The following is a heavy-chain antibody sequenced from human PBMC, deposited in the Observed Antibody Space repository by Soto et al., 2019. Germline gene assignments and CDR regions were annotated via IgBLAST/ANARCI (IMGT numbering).Heavy chain of an antibody. Sequence: ASVKVSCKASGYTFTSYGISWVRQAPGQGLEWMGWISAYNGNINYAQNLKGRVTMTTDTSTSTAYMELRSLRSDDTAVYYCARVDSSGWYEVDYWGQGTLVTVSS. V-gene: IGHV1-18*04. CDR3: ARVDSSGWYEVDY. D-gene: IGHD6-19*01. CDR1: GYTFTSYG. CDR2: ISAYNGNI. J-gene: IGHJ4*02.